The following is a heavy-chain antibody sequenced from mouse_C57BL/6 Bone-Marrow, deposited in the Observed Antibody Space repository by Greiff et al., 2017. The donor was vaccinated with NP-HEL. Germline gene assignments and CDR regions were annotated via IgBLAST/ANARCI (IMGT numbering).Heavy chain of an antibody. V-gene: IGHV1-20*01. D-gene: IGHD2-12*01. CDR1: GYSFTGYF. Sequence: DVKLQESGPELVKPGDSVKISCKASGYSFTGYFMNWVMQSHGKSLEWIGRINPYNGDTFYNQKFKGKAKLTVDKSSSTAHMELRSLTSEDSAVYYCARGGYSCYAMDYWGQGTSVTVSS. CDR2: INPYNGDT. J-gene: IGHJ4*01. CDR3: ARGGYSCYAMDY.